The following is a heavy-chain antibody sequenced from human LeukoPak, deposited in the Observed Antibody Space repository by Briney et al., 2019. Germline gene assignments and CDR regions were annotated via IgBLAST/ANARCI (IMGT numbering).Heavy chain of an antibody. CDR1: GFTFGSYG. D-gene: IGHD3-22*01. Sequence: GRSLRLSCAASGFTFGSYGMHWVRQAPGRGLEWVAVIWYDGSSKYYADSVEGRFTISRDNSKHTLYLQMNSLRAEDTAVYYCAKGWRDSSGYYPNYYYYYMDVWGKGTTVTVSS. J-gene: IGHJ6*03. CDR2: IWYDGSSK. CDR3: AKGWRDSSGYYPNYYYYYMDV. V-gene: IGHV3-33*06.